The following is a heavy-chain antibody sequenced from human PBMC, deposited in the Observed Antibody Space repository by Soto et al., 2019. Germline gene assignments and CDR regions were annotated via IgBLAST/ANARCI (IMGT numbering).Heavy chain of an antibody. CDR3: ARLXGVGLLRYFDWLLSLDV. D-gene: IGHD3-9*01. CDR1: GYSFTIYW. V-gene: IGHV5-51*01. J-gene: IGHJ6*02. CDR2: IYPGDSDT. Sequence: PGESLKISCKGSGYSFTIYWIGWVRQMPGKGLEWMGIIYPGDSDTRYSPSFQGQVTISADKSISTAYLQWSSLKASDTAMYYCARLXGVGLLRYFDWLLSLDVWGRGTTVTVSS.